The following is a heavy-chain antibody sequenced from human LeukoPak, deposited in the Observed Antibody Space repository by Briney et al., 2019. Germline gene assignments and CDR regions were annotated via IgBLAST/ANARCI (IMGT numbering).Heavy chain of an antibody. J-gene: IGHJ3*02. CDR1: GFTFSNYE. Sequence: GGSLRLSCAASGFTFSNYEMNWVRQAPGKGLEWVSYISSSGRAIYYADSVEGRFTISTDNAQNSLYVQMNSLRAEDTAVYYCARGGYDSRGYCFNAFDIWGQGTMVTVSS. CDR3: ARGGYDSRGYCFNAFDI. D-gene: IGHD3-22*01. CDR2: ISSSGRAI. V-gene: IGHV3-48*03.